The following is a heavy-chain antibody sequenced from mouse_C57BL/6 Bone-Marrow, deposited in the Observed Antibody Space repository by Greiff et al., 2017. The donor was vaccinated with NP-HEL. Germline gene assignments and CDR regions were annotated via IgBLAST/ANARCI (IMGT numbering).Heavy chain of an antibody. CDR3: ARLPVYYGSSYWYFDV. J-gene: IGHJ1*03. CDR1: GYTFTSYW. CDR2: IYPGSGST. Sequence: VQLQQPGAELVKPGASVKMSCKASGYTFTSYWITWVKQRPGQGLEWIGDIYPGSGSTNYNEKFKSKATLTVDTSSSTAYMQLSSLTSEDSAVYYCARLPVYYGSSYWYFDVWGTGTTVTVSS. D-gene: IGHD1-1*01. V-gene: IGHV1-55*01.